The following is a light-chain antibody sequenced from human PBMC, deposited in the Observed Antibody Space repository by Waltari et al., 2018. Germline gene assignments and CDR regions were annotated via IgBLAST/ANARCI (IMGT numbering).Light chain of an antibody. V-gene: IGLV1-51*01. CDR2: DNN. Sequence: QSVLTQPPSVSAAPGQKVTISCSGSSSNIVNNYVSWYQQLPGTAPKVVIYDNNKRASGIPDRFSASKSGTSATLGITGLQTGDEADYFCGTWDSSLSAAVFGGGTKVTVL. J-gene: IGLJ2*01. CDR1: SSNIVNNY. CDR3: GTWDSSLSAAV.